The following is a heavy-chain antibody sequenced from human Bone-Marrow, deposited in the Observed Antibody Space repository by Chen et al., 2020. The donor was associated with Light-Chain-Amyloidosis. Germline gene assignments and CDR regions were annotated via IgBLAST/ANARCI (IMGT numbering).Heavy chain of an antibody. Sequence: QVQLVQSGAEVKKPGASVKVSCKASGYTFTGYYMHWVRQAPGQGLEWMGWINPNSGGTNYAQKFQGRVTMTSDTSISPAYMELSSLISDDTAVYYCARAHLSSWYREPFDYWGQGTLVTVSS. CDR2: INPNSGGT. V-gene: IGHV1-2*02. D-gene: IGHD6-13*01. CDR3: ARAHLSSWYREPFDY. J-gene: IGHJ4*02. CDR1: GYTFTGYY.